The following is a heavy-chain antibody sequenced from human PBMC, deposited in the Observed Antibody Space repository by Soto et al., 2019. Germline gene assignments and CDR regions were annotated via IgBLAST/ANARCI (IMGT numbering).Heavy chain of an antibody. V-gene: IGHV4-30-4*01. J-gene: IGHJ6*02. CDR3: ARALFFRSGAPYLGMDV. CDR1: GGSISSGDYY. Sequence: PSETLSLTCTVSGGSISSGDYYWSWIRQPPGKGLEWIGYIYYSGSTYYNPSLKSRVTISVDTSKNQFSLKLSSVTAADTAVYYCARALFFRSGAPYLGMDVWGQGTTVTVSS. CDR2: IYYSGST. D-gene: IGHD3-3*01.